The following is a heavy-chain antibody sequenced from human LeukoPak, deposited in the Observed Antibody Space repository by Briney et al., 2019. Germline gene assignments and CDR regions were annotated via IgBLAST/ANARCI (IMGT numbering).Heavy chain of an antibody. D-gene: IGHD4-23*01. CDR1: DGSISSSSYY. CDR3: ARLQNYGGNSRLDY. J-gene: IGHJ4*02. CDR2: IYYSGST. V-gene: IGHV4-39*07. Sequence: SETLSLTCTVSDGSISSSSYYWGWIRQPPGKGLEWIGSIYYSGSTYYNPSLKSRVTISEDTSKNQFSLKLSSVTAADTAVYYCARLQNYGGNSRLDYWGQGTLVTVSS.